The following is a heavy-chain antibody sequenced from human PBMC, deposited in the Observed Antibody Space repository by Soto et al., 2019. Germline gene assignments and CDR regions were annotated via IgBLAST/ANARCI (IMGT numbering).Heavy chain of an antibody. CDR3: ARDIYCSSTSCPFDY. Sequence: GGSLRLSCAASGFTFSSYAMHWVRQAPGKGLEWVAVISYDGSNKYYADSVKGRFTISRDNSKNTLYLQMNSLRAEDTAVYYCARDIYCSSTSCPFDYWGQGTLVTVSS. CDR2: ISYDGSNK. J-gene: IGHJ4*02. D-gene: IGHD2-2*01. CDR1: GFTFSSYA. V-gene: IGHV3-30-3*01.